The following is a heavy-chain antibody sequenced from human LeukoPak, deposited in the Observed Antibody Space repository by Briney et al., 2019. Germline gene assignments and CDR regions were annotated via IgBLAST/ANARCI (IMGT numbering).Heavy chain of an antibody. D-gene: IGHD3-22*01. CDR3: ATATYYYDSSGYYSFDY. CDR2: VYPEDGET. CDR1: GYTFTDYY. V-gene: IGHV1-69-2*01. Sequence: ATVKISCKASGYTFTDYYMHWVQQAPGKGLEWMGRVYPEDGETIYAEKFQGRVTITADTSTDTAYMELSSLRSEDTAVYYCATATYYYDSSGYYSFDYWGQGTLVTVSS. J-gene: IGHJ4*02.